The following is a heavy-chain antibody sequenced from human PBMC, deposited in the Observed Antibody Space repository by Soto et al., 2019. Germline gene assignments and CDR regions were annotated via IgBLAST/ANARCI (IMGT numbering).Heavy chain of an antibody. CDR2: INAGNGNT. D-gene: IGHD2-21*02. Sequence: ASVKVSCKASGYTFTSYAMHWVRQAPGQRLEWMGWINAGNGNTKYSQKFQGRVTITRDTSASTAYMELSSLRSEDTAVYYCARALGVTNVWFDPWGQGTLVTVSS. CDR3: ARALGVTNVWFDP. V-gene: IGHV1-3*01. J-gene: IGHJ5*02. CDR1: GYTFTSYA.